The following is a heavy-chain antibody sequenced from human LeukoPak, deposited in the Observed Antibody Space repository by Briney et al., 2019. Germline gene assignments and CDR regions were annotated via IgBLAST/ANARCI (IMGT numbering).Heavy chain of an antibody. V-gene: IGHV4-31*03. CDR3: ARVGGTFSHYPYRSDY. CDR2: IYYSGST. D-gene: IGHD3-16*02. Sequence: PSETLSLTCTVSGGSISSGGYSWSWIRQHPGKGLEWIGYIYYSGSTYYNPSLKSRVTISVDTSKNQFSLKLSSVTAADTAVYYCARVGGTFSHYPYRSDYWGQGTLVTVSS. J-gene: IGHJ4*02. CDR1: GGSISSGGYS.